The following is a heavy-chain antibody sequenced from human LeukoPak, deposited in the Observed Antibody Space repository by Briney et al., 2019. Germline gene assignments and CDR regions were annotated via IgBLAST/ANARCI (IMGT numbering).Heavy chain of an antibody. D-gene: IGHD2-2*01. CDR3: ARDPCHGALDY. J-gene: IGHJ4*02. Sequence: GGPLRLSCVASGFTFSSSWMSWVRRAPGKGLEWVANIKQDGTEEYYVDSVRGRFSISKDNAKNSLYLQMNSLRAEDTAVYYCARDPCHGALDYWGQGALVTVSS. CDR2: IKQDGTEE. V-gene: IGHV3-7*03. CDR1: GFTFSSSW.